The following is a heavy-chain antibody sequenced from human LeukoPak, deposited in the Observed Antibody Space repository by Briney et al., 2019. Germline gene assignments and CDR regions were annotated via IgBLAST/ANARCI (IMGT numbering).Heavy chain of an antibody. Sequence: PSETLSLTCTVSGVSINSGDYYWSWIRQPPGKGLEWIGYIYYSGSTYYNPSLTSRLTISVDTSKNQFSLRLSSMTAADTAVYYCARVIAVAGAFDYWGQGTLVTVSS. V-gene: IGHV4-30-4*08. CDR2: IYYSGST. CDR1: GVSINSGDYY. J-gene: IGHJ4*02. CDR3: ARVIAVAGAFDY. D-gene: IGHD6-19*01.